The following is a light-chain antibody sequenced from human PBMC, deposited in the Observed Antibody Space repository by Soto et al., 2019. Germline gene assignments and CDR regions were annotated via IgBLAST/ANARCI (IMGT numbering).Light chain of an antibody. CDR3: QAYDYSLTAFV. Sequence: QSVLTQPPSASATPGQRVTISCSGSSSNLENNYVYWYQHLPGTAPKLLIDRDNKRPSGVPDRFSGSRSGTSASLAISGLRSEDEGDYYCQAYDYSLTAFVFGGGTKLTVL. J-gene: IGLJ3*02. CDR2: RDN. CDR1: SSNLENNY. V-gene: IGLV1-47*01.